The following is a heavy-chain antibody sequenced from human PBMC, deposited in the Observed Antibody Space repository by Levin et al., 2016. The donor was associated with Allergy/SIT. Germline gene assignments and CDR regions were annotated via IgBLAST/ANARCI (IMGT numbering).Heavy chain of an antibody. CDR2: IYSSGST. CDR1: GGSISSGDYF. Sequence: SETLSLTCTVSGGSISSGDYFWSWIRQHPGKGLECIGNIYSSGSTYYNPSLSSRVSLSVDTSKNQFSLKLSSVTAADTALYYCARGSHYSKRSGYLPRGAFDAWGQGTKVTVSS. CDR3: ARGSHYSKRSGYLPRGAFDA. V-gene: IGHV4-31*03. D-gene: IGHD5-12*01. J-gene: IGHJ3*01.